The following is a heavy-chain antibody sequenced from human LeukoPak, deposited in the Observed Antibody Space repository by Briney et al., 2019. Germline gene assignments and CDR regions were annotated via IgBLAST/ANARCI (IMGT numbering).Heavy chain of an antibody. CDR2: IYPGDSDT. D-gene: IGHD4-17*01. CDR3: SRPNPRYGDHAFDM. Sequence: RGESLKISCKGSGYSFTSYWIGWVRQMPGKGLEWMGIIYPGDSDTTYSPSFQGQVTILADKSINTAYLQWSSLKASDTAMYYCSRPNPRYGDHAFDMWGQGTRVTVSS. V-gene: IGHV5-51*01. CDR1: GYSFTSYW. J-gene: IGHJ3*02.